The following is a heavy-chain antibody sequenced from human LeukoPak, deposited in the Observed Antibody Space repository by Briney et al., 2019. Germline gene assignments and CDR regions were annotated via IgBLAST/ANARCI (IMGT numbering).Heavy chain of an antibody. D-gene: IGHD5-12*01. J-gene: IGHJ4*02. CDR2: INPHSGDT. V-gene: IGHV1-2*02. Sequence: ASVKVSCKASGYTFTGYYMHWVRQAPGQGLEWMGWINPHSGDTNYAQKFQGRVTMTRDTSISTAYMELSRLTSDDTAVYYCARDFGVATILGGDYWGREPWSPSPQ. CDR1: GYTFTGYY. CDR3: ARDFGVATILGGDY.